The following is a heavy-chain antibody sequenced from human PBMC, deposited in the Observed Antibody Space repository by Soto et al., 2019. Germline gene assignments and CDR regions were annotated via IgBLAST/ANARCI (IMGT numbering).Heavy chain of an antibody. J-gene: IGHJ6*02. CDR2: IDPSDSYT. D-gene: IGHD3-9*01. V-gene: IGHV5-10-1*01. Sequence: RGESLKISCKGSGYSFTSYWISWVRQMPGKGLEWMGRIDPSDSYTNYSPSFQGHVTISADKSISTAYLQWSSLKASDTAMYYCARPPRPPLAYDTVSYYYGMDVWGQGTTVTVSS. CDR3: ARPPRPPLAYDTVSYYYGMDV. CDR1: GYSFTSYW.